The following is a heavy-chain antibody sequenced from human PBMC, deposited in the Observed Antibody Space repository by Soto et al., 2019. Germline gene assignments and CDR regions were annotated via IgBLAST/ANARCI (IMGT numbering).Heavy chain of an antibody. J-gene: IGHJ5*02. CDR3: VQRLRHVTIPGPWFDP. Sequence: ASSVQVSCKACGYPFPVYDMHWVRQAPGQGLEWMGGINPVSGAASYAQKFPGQVTISADKSINTVYLQWSGLKASDTATYYCVQRLRHVTIPGPWFDPWGQGTLVTVSS. D-gene: IGHD1-1*01. CDR2: INPVSGAA. V-gene: IGHV1-2*02. CDR1: GYPFPVYD.